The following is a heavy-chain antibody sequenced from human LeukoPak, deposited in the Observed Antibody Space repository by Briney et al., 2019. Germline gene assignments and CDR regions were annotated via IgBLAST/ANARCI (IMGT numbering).Heavy chain of an antibody. V-gene: IGHV3-30*18. CDR3: AKDLKSMVRGACMDA. CDR2: ISYDGSNK. Sequence: GGSLRLSCAASGFTFSSYGMHWVRQAPGKGLEWVAVISYDGSNKYYADSVKGRFTISRDNSKNTLFLQMNSLRAEDTAVYYCAKDLKSMVRGACMDAWGQGTTVTVSS. CDR1: GFTFSSYG. J-gene: IGHJ6*02. D-gene: IGHD3-10*01.